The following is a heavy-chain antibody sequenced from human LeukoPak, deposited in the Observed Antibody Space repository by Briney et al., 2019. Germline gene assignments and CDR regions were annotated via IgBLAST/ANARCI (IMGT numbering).Heavy chain of an antibody. CDR2: INHSGST. V-gene: IGHV4-34*01. CDR1: GGSFSGYY. J-gene: IGHJ5*02. D-gene: IGHD3-22*01. CDR3: ARDKNYYDSSGRTNWFDP. Sequence: SETLSLTCAVYGGSFSGYYWSWIRQPPGKGLEWIGEINHSGSTNYNPSLKSRVTISVDTSKSQFSLKLSSVTAADTAVYYCARDKNYYDSSGRTNWFDPWGQGTLVTVSS.